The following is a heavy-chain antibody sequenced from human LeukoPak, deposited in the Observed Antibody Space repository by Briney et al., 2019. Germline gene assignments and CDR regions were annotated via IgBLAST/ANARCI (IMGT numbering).Heavy chain of an antibody. CDR1: GGTFGSYA. J-gene: IGHJ6*03. Sequence: GASVKVSCKASGGTFGSYAISWVRQAPGQGLEWRGGIIPIFGTANYAQKFQGRVTITADKSTSTAYMELSSLRSEDTAVYYCARGPTVADYYYYMDVWGKGTTVTVSS. CDR3: ARGPTVADYYYYMDV. D-gene: IGHD4-23*01. CDR2: IIPIFGTA. V-gene: IGHV1-69*06.